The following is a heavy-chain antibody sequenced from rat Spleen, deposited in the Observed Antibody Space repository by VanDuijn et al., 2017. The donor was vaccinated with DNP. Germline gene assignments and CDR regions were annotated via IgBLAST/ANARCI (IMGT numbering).Heavy chain of an antibody. J-gene: IGHJ2*01. Sequence: EVQLVESGGGLVQPGRSLKLSCAASEFTFSKSDVAWVRQAPTRGLEWVASISPSGANIYYRDSVRGRFTIFRDIPKSTLYLQMDSLRSEDTATYYCASRAPGDYFYGGYFDYWGQGAMVTVSS. CDR2: ISPSGANI. D-gene: IGHD1-6*01. V-gene: IGHV5-25*01. CDR1: EFTFSKSD. CDR3: ASRAPGDYFYGGYFDY.